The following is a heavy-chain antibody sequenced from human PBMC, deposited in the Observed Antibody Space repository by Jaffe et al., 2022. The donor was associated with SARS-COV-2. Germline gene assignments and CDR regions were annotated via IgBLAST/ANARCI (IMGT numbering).Heavy chain of an antibody. CDR2: FSAIGDNT. CDR1: GFTFSDYP. Sequence: EVNLLESGGGLVQPGGSLRLSCAASGFTFSDYPMTWVRQTPGKGLQWVSTFSAIGDNTNYADSVKGRFTISRDNSKNTLYLQMNSLRAEDTAVYYCAKCIGYSYGCSFDYWGQGTLVTVSS. D-gene: IGHD5-18*01. CDR3: AKCIGYSYGCSFDY. V-gene: IGHV3-23*01. J-gene: IGHJ4*02.